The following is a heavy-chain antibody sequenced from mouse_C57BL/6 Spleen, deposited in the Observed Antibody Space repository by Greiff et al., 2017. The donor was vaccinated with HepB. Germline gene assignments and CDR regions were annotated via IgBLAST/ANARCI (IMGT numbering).Heavy chain of an antibody. CDR2: IHPNSGST. CDR1: GYTFTSYW. CDR3: ARYSSGYGFAY. J-gene: IGHJ3*01. V-gene: IGHV1-64*01. D-gene: IGHD3-2*02. Sequence: QVQLQQPGAELVKPGASVKLSCKASGYTFTSYWMHWVKQRPGQGLEWIGMIHPNSGSTNYNEKFKSKATLTVDKSSSTAYMQLSSLTSEDSAVYYCARYSSGYGFAYWGQGTLVTVSA.